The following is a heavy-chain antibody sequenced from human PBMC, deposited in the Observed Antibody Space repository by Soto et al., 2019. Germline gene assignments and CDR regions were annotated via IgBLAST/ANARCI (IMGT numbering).Heavy chain of an antibody. V-gene: IGHV1-69*12. J-gene: IGHJ4*02. D-gene: IGHD4-17*01. CDR3: ARDSFNDYGDLDHYFDY. CDR1: GGTFSSYA. Sequence: QVQLVQSGAEVKRPGSSVKVSCKASGGTFSSYAISWVRQAPGQGLEWMGGIIPIFGTANYAQKFQGRVTITAHESTSTAYMELSSLRSEDTAVYYCARDSFNDYGDLDHYFDYWGQGTLVTVSS. CDR2: IIPIFGTA.